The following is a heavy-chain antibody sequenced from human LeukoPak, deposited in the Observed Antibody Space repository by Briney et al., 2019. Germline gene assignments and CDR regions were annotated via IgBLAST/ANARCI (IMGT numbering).Heavy chain of an antibody. V-gene: IGHV1-69*13. Sequence: ASVKVSCKASGGTFSSYAISWVRQAPGQGLEWMGGIIPIFGTANYAQKFQGRVTITADESTSTAYMELSSLRSEDTAVYYCARDYCSSTSCYRYRGDYYYYYMDVWGKGTTVTVSS. CDR3: ARDYCSSTSCYRYRGDYYYYYMDV. CDR2: IIPIFGTA. CDR1: GGTFSSYA. J-gene: IGHJ6*03. D-gene: IGHD2-2*02.